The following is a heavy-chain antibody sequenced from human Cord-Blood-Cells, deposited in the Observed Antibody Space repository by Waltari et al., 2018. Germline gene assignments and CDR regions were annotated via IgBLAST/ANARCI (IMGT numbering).Heavy chain of an antibody. Sequence: EVQLVESGGGLVQPGGSLRLSCAASGFTFSSYWMSWVRQAPGKGLEWVANIKQDGSEEYYVDSVKGRFTISRDNAKNSLYLQMNSLRAEDTAVYYCARSRFDIVVVPAVYYFDYWGQGTLVTVSS. V-gene: IGHV3-7*01. CDR2: IKQDGSEE. CDR1: GFTFSSYW. D-gene: IGHD2-2*01. J-gene: IGHJ4*02. CDR3: ARSRFDIVVVPAVYYFDY.